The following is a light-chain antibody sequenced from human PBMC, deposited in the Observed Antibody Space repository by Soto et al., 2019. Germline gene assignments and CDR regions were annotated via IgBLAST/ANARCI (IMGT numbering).Light chain of an antibody. J-gene: IGLJ2*01. CDR1: SGHRNYA. CDR3: QTWGTGIRV. Sequence: QPVLTQSPSASASLGASVTLTCTLSSGHRNYAIAWHQQQPEKGPRYLMKVNIEGSHNKGDGIPDRFSGSSSGAERYLTISSLQSEDEADYYCQTWGTGIRVFGGGTKLTVL. CDR2: VNIEGSH. V-gene: IGLV4-69*01.